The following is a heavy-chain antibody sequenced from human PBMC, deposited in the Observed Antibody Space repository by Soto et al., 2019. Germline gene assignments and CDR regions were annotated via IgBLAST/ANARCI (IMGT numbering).Heavy chain of an antibody. D-gene: IGHD5-18*01. V-gene: IGHV3-23*01. CDR1: GFTFRTYT. CDR3: AKEMVNWCFDL. Sequence: EVQVLESGGGLVQPGDSLRLSCAASGFTFRTYTMTWVRQSPEKGLEWLAAINSNGDRTYYADSVKGRFTISRDNSKNTLYLPMNSLRGEDTAVYFCAKEMVNWCFDLWGRGTLVTVSS. J-gene: IGHJ2*01. CDR2: INSNGDRT.